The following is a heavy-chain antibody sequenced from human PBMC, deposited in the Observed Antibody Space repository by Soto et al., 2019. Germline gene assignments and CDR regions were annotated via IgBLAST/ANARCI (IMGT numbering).Heavy chain of an antibody. CDR3: ARGGGYDSMDYFDY. Sequence: GGSMRLSCAASGFNFISYGMHWVRQATGKGLEWVAVIWYDGSNKYYADSVKGRFTISRDNSKNTLYLQMNSLRAEDTAVYYCARGGGYDSMDYFDYWGQGTLVTVSS. J-gene: IGHJ4*02. V-gene: IGHV3-33*01. CDR2: IWYDGSNK. D-gene: IGHD5-12*01. CDR1: GFNFISYG.